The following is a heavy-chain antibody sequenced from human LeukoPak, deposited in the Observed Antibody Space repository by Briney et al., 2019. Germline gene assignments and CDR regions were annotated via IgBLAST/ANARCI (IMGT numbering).Heavy chain of an antibody. J-gene: IGHJ4*02. CDR3: ARVTSSVATLTN. D-gene: IGHD5-12*01. V-gene: IGHV4-39*07. Sequence: SETLSLTCTVSGGSISSSSYYWGWIRQPPGKGLEWIGYIFYSGSTYYNPSLKSRVTISVDTSKNQFSLKLSSVTAADTAVYYCARVTSSVATLTNWGQGTLVTVSS. CDR1: GGSISSSSYY. CDR2: IFYSGST.